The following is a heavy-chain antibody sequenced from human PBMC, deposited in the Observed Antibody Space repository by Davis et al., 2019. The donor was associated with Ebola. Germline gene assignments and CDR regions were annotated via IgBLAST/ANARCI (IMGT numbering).Heavy chain of an antibody. CDR3: ATVANYYDSSGYYHRWYFDL. J-gene: IGHJ2*01. D-gene: IGHD3-22*01. Sequence: GGSLRLSCAASGFTFSSYAMHWVRQAPGKGLEWVAVISYDGSNKYYADSVKGRFTISRDNSKNTLNLKMNRLRAEDTAVYYCATVANYYDSSGYYHRWYFDLWGRGTLVTVSS. V-gene: IGHV3-30-3*01. CDR2: ISYDGSNK. CDR1: GFTFSSYA.